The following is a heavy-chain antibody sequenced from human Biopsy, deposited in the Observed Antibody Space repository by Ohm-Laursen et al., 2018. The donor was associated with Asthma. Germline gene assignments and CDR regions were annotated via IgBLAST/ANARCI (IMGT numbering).Heavy chain of an antibody. CDR3: ARCQVGYSSGWSLLLKKIYYSGMDV. J-gene: IGHJ6*02. CDR1: GGTFSNFA. D-gene: IGHD6-19*01. Sequence: ASVKVSCKAPGGTFSNFAISWVRQAPGQGLEWLGGIMTVFGTTNYAQKFQGRVNITADESTSTAYMEVTSLRSEDTAIYYCARCQVGYSSGWSLLLKKIYYSGMDVWGQGTVVTVSS. V-gene: IGHV1-69*13. CDR2: IMTVFGTT.